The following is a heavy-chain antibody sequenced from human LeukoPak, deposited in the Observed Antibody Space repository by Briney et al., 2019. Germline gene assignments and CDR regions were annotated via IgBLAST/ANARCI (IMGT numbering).Heavy chain of an antibody. CDR2: INPKSGDT. V-gene: IGHV1-2*02. Sequence: ASVKVSCKASGYTFTDYYLFWVRQSPGHGLEWMAWINPKSGDTRFAQRFDGRVTLTRDTSISTVYMELNSLTPDDTAIYYCSREDYWGQGTLVTVSS. CDR1: GYTFTDYY. J-gene: IGHJ4*02. CDR3: SREDY.